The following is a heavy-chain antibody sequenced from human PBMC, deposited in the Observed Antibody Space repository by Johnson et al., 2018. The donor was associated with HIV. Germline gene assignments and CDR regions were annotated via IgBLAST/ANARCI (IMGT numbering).Heavy chain of an antibody. CDR1: GFTFSSYA. D-gene: IGHD3-10*01. CDR3: AKDQYGSSGRYAFDI. J-gene: IGHJ3*02. V-gene: IGHV3-64*04. Sequence: QVQLVESGGGLVQPGGSLRLSCAASGFTFSSYAMHWVRQAPGKGLEYVSAISSNGGSTYYADSVKGLFTISRDNSKNTLYLQMNSLRAEDTAVYYCAKDQYGSSGRYAFDIWGQGTMVTVSS. CDR2: ISSNGGST.